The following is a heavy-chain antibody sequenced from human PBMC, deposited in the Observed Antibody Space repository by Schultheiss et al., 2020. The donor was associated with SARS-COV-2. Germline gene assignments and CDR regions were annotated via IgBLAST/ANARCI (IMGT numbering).Heavy chain of an antibody. CDR2: IYHSGST. Sequence: SETLSLTCTVSGGSISSYYWSWIRQPPGKGLEWIGSIYHSGSTYYNPSLKSRVTISVDTSKNQFSLKLSSVTAADTAVYYCARDALSLLWFGELSDHDYWGQGTLVTVSS. J-gene: IGHJ4*02. CDR1: GGSISSYY. CDR3: ARDALSLLWFGELSDHDY. D-gene: IGHD3-10*01. V-gene: IGHV4-59*12.